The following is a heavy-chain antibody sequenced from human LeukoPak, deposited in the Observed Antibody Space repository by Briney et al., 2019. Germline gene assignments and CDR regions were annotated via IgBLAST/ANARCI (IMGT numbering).Heavy chain of an antibody. CDR1: GYTFTGYY. D-gene: IGHD2-2*01. V-gene: IGHV1-2*02. Sequence: ASVKVSCKASGYTFTGYYMHWVRQAPGQGLEWMGWINPNSGGTNYAQKFQGRVTMTRDTSISTAYMELSRLRSDDTAVYYCARDSSRHHDAFDIWGQGTMVTVSS. J-gene: IGHJ3*02. CDR3: ARDSSRHHDAFDI. CDR2: INPNSGGT.